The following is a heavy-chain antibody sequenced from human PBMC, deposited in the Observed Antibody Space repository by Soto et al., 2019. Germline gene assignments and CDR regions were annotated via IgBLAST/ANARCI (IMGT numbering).Heavy chain of an antibody. V-gene: IGHV4-39*07. Sequence: PSETLSLTCSVSDDSINSDKYYWGWIRQPPGKGLEWIGSIYYRGNAYYNPSLQTRVTISLDKSKSQFSLKLGSVTAADTAVYYCARVTIFGVVTLKTTRVYYFDYWGQGTLVTVSS. CDR2: IYYRGNA. D-gene: IGHD3-3*01. CDR1: DDSINSDKYY. J-gene: IGHJ4*02. CDR3: ARVTIFGVVTLKTTRVYYFDY.